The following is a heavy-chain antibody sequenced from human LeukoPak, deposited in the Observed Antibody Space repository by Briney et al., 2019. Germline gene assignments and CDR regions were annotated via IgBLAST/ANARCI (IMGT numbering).Heavy chain of an antibody. D-gene: IGHD2-8*02. J-gene: IGHJ4*02. V-gene: IGHV6-1*01. CDR3: ARVSGGVFEY. CDR2: TYYRSKWSN. Sequence: SQTLSLTCAISGDSVSSNRVTWNWIRQSPSRGLEWLGRTYYRSKWSNDYSESVKSRITISPDTSKNQFSLQLKSVTPEDTAVYYCARVSGGVFEYWGQGTLATVSS. CDR1: GDSVSSNRVT.